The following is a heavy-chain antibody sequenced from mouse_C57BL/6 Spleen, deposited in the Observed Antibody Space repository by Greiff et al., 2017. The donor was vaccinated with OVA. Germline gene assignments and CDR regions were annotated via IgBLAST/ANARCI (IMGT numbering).Heavy chain of an antibody. CDR3: ARERAYGSSYRYAMDY. CDR2: IYPGDGDT. J-gene: IGHJ4*01. CDR1: GYAFSSYW. V-gene: IGHV1-80*01. D-gene: IGHD1-1*01. Sequence: QVQLKQSGAELVKPGASVKISCKASGYAFSSYWMNWVKQRPGKGLEWIGQIYPGDGDTNYNGKFKGKATLTADKSSSTAYMQRSSLTSEDSAVYFCARERAYGSSYRYAMDYWGQGTSVTVSS.